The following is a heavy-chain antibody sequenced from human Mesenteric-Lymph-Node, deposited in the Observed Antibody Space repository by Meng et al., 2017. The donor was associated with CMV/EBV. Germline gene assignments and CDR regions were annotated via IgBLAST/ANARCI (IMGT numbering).Heavy chain of an antibody. CDR2: INPNSGGT. J-gene: IGHJ6*02. Sequence: ASVKVSCKASGYTFTNYDINWVRQATGQGLEWMGWINPNSGGTNYAQKFQGRVTMTRDTSISTAYMELSRLRSDDTAVYYCARDRGVVAGRWGSYDYGMDVWGQGTTVTVSS. V-gene: IGHV1-2*02. D-gene: IGHD2-2*01. CDR3: ARDRGVVAGRWGSYDYGMDV. CDR1: GYTFTNYD.